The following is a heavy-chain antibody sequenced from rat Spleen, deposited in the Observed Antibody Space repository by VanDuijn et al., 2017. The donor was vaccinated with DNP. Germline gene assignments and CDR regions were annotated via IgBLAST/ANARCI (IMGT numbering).Heavy chain of an antibody. Sequence: EVQLQESGPGLVKPSQSLSLTCSVTGHPITSNYWGWIRKFQGNEMEWIGLINYNGATNYNPSLKSRISITRDTSKNQFFLQLNSVTNDDKGTYYCARVLPVDYGGQGGMVTVSA. CDR2: INYNGAT. D-gene: IGHD1-2*01. CDR3: ARVLPVDY. CDR1: GHPITSNY. J-gene: IGHJ2*01. V-gene: IGHV3-1*01.